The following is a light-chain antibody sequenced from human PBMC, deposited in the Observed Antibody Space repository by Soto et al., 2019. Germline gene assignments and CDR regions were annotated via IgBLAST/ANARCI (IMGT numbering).Light chain of an antibody. CDR3: QYYVRSLWT. CDR2: GAS. J-gene: IGKJ1*01. CDR1: QSVSSSY. V-gene: IGKV3-20*01. Sequence: EIVLTQSPGTLSLSPGERATLSCRASQSVSSSYLAWYQQIPGQAPRLLIYGASSRATGIPDRFSGSGSGTDFTLTISRLEPEDFSVDYCQYYVRSLWTFGQGTKVEIK.